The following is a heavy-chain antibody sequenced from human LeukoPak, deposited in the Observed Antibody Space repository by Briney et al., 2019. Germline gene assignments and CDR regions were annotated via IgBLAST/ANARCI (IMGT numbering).Heavy chain of an antibody. D-gene: IGHD3-22*01. Sequence: GGSLRLSCAASGFTFSSYSMNWVRQAPGKGLEWVSSISSSSSYIYYADSVKGRFTISRDNAKNSLYLQMNSLRAEDTAVYYCARAPYYYDGSGSYFDYWGQGTLVTVSS. CDR3: ARAPYYYDGSGSYFDY. V-gene: IGHV3-21*01. CDR2: ISSSSSYI. J-gene: IGHJ4*02. CDR1: GFTFSSYS.